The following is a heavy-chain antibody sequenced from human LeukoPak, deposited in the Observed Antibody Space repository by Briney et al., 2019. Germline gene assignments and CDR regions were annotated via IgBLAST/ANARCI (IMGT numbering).Heavy chain of an antibody. CDR3: VRDPVAGVVMYWFDP. CDR2: IIPILGIA. J-gene: IGHJ5*02. V-gene: IGHV1-69*04. Sequence: VASVKVSCKASGGTFSSYAISWVRQAPGQGLEWMGRIIPILGIANYAQKFQGRVTITADKSTSTAYMELSSLRSEDTAVYYCVRDPVAGVVMYWFDPWGQGTLATVSS. D-gene: IGHD3-3*01. CDR1: GGTFSSYA.